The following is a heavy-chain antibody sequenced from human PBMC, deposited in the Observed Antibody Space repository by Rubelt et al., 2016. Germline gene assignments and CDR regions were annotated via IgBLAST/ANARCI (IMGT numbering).Heavy chain of an antibody. CDR3: ARDKSRAD. J-gene: IGHJ4*02. D-gene: IGHD3-10*01. V-gene: IGHV1-18*01. CDR1: GYTFTSYG. Sequence: QVQLVQSVPEVKKPGASVKVSCRASGYTFTSYGISWVRQAPAQGLEWMGWISAYNGNTNYAQKFQGRVTMTTDTATSTVYMELRSMRSDETAGYYCARDKSRADWGQGTLVTVSS. CDR2: ISAYNGNT.